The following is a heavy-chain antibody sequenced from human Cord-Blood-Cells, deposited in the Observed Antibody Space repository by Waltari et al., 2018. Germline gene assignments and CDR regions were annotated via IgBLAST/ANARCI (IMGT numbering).Heavy chain of an antibody. V-gene: IGHV1-69*06. D-gene: IGHD6-13*01. CDR2: ISPIFGTA. Sequence: QVQLVQSGAEVKKPGSSVKVSCKASGGTFSSYAISWVRQAPGQGLEWMGGISPIFGTANSAQKSQGGVTITADKSTSTAYMELSSRRSEDTAVYYCARGYSSSWYFDYWGQRTLVTVSS. CDR1: GGTFSSYA. J-gene: IGHJ4*02. CDR3: ARGYSSSWYFDY.